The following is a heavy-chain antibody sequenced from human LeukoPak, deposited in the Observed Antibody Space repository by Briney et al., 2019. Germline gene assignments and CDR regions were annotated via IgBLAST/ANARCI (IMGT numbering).Heavy chain of an antibody. V-gene: IGHV3-21*01. CDR1: GFTFSSYS. D-gene: IGHD3-10*02. CDR3: ARGTMFPYYFDY. Sequence: GGSLRLSCAASGFTFSSYSMKWVRQAPGKGLEWGSFISSSSSYIYYADSVKGRFTISRDNAKNSLYLQMNSLRAEDTAVYYCARGTMFPYYFDYWGQGTLVTVSS. J-gene: IGHJ4*02. CDR2: ISSSSSYI.